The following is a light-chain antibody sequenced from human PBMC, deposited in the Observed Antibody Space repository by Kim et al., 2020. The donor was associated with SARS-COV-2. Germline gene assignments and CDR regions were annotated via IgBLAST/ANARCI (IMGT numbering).Light chain of an antibody. CDR2: GAS. Sequence: EIVMTQSPATLSMSPGERATLSCRASQSVSSNLAWYQQKPGQAPRLLIYGASTRATGITARCSGSGSGTEFTLTISSLQSEDFAVYYCQQYNNWPPHTFGQGTRLEIK. CDR1: QSVSSN. J-gene: IGKJ5*01. V-gene: IGKV3-15*01. CDR3: QQYNNWPPHT.